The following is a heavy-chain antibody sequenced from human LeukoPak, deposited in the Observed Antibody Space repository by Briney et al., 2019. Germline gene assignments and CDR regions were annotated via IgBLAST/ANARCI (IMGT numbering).Heavy chain of an antibody. CDR3: ARANSSSWYGSGPDY. D-gene: IGHD6-13*01. J-gene: IGHJ4*02. Sequence: GGSLRLSCAVSGFTLTNHGVSWVRQAPGKGLEWVSIITGTGGKYYGDSVKGRFVLSRDNFKNTVYMQMSSLRAEDTAVYYCARANSSSWYGSGPDYWGQGTLVTVSS. V-gene: IGHV3-23*01. CDR1: GFTLTNHG. CDR2: ITGTGGK.